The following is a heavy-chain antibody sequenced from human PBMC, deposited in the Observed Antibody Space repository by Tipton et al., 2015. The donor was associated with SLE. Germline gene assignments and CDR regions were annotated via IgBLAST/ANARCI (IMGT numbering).Heavy chain of an antibody. D-gene: IGHD6-13*01. CDR3: AKSPLSNSIAATSFDY. Sequence: SLRLSCTASGFTFDDYAMHWVRQAPGKGLEWVSGISWNSGSIGYADSVKGRFTISRDNAKNSLYLQMNSLRAEDTALYYCAKSPLSNSIAATSFDYWGQGTLVTVSS. CDR1: GFTFDDYA. CDR2: ISWNSGSI. J-gene: IGHJ4*02. V-gene: IGHV3-9*01.